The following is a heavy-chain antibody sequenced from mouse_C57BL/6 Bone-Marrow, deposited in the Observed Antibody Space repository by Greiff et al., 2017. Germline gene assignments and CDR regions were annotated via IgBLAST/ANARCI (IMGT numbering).Heavy chain of an antibody. V-gene: IGHV1-64*01. Sequence: QVQLQQPGAELVKPGASVKLSCKASGYTFTSYWMPWVKQRPGQGLEWIGMIHPNSGSTNYNDKFKSKATLTVNKSSSTAYMQRSSLTSEDSAVYYCYSNYYAMDYWCQGTSVTVST. CDR2: IHPNSGST. D-gene: IGHD2-5*01. CDR1: GYTFTSYW. CDR3: YSNYYAMDY. J-gene: IGHJ4*01.